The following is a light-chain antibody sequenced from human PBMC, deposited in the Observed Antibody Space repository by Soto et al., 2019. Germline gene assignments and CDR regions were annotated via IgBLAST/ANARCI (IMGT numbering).Light chain of an antibody. CDR3: QHYNSYSEA. CDR2: KAS. Sequence: DIQMTQSPSTLSGSVGDRVTITCRASQTISSWLAWYQQKPGKAPKLLIYKASTLKSGVQSRFSGSGSGTELSLTISSLQPDYFATYYCQHYNSYSEALGQGTNVELK. J-gene: IGKJ1*01. V-gene: IGKV1-5*03. CDR1: QTISSW.